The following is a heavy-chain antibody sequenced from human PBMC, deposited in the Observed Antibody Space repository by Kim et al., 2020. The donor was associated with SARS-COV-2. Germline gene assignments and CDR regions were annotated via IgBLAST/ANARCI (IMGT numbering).Heavy chain of an antibody. D-gene: IGHD6-13*01. Sequence: SVKVSCKASGGTFSSYAISWVRQAPGQGLEWMGGIIPIFGTANYAQKFQGRVTITADESTSTAYMELSSLRSEDTAVYYCARDIGIAAAGTLPRWFDLWGRGTLVTVSS. J-gene: IGHJ2*01. V-gene: IGHV1-69*13. CDR3: ARDIGIAAAGTLPRWFDL. CDR2: IIPIFGTA. CDR1: GGTFSSYA.